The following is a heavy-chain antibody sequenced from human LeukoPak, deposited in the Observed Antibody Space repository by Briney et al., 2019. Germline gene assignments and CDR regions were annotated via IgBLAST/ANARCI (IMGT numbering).Heavy chain of an antibody. CDR3: ARAVDTATVHTPEKNYGMDV. CDR1: GYSFTSYW. D-gene: IGHD5-18*01. Sequence: GESLKISCKGSGYSFTSYWIGWVRQMPGKGLEWMGIIYPGDSDTRYSPSFQGQVTISADKSISTAYLQWSSLKASDTAMYYCARAVDTATVHTPEKNYGMDVWGQGTTVTVSS. V-gene: IGHV5-51*01. CDR2: IYPGDSDT. J-gene: IGHJ6*02.